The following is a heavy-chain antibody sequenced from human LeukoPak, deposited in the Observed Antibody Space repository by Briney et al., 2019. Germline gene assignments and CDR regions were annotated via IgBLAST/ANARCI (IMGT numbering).Heavy chain of an antibody. CDR2: INHSGST. Sequence: SETLSLTCAVYGGSFSGYYWSWIRQPPGKGLEWIGGINHSGSTNYNPSLKSRVTISVDTSKNQFSLKLSSVTAADTAVYYCARADVDTVKWGQGTLVTVSS. CDR1: GGSFSGYY. CDR3: ARADVDTVK. D-gene: IGHD5-18*01. V-gene: IGHV4-34*01. J-gene: IGHJ4*02.